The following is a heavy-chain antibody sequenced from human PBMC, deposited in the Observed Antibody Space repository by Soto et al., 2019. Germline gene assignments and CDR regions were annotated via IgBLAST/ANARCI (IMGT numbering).Heavy chain of an antibody. J-gene: IGHJ6*02. CDR2: INHSGDT. V-gene: IGHV4-34*01. CDR1: GGSFSDYY. CDR3: ARTGGMDV. Sequence: QVQLQQWGAGLLKPSETLSLTCAVYGGSFSDYYWSWLPQTPEKGLEWIGEINHSGDTKYNPSLESRVTISVDTSKSQFSLKLNSVTAADTAVYYCARTGGMDVWGQGATVTVSS.